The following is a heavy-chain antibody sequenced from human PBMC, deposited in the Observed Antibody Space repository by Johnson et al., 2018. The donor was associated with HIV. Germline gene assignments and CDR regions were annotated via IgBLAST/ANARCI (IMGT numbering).Heavy chain of an antibody. CDR3: ARDKFTGRQWLSYDDAFDI. V-gene: IGHV3-7*01. J-gene: IGHJ3*02. D-gene: IGHD6-19*01. Sequence: VQLVESGGGLVQPGGSLRLSCAASGFTFSSYWMSWVRQAPGKGLEWVANIKQDGSEKYYVDSVKGRFTISRDNAKNSLYLQMNSLRAEDTAVYYCARDKFTGRQWLSYDDAFDILGQGTMVTVSS. CDR1: GFTFSSYW. CDR2: IKQDGSEK.